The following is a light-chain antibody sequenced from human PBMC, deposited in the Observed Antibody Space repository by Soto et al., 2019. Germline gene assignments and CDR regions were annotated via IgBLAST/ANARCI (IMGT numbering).Light chain of an antibody. CDR3: PQYDSSTLT. CDR1: QSVSSSY. J-gene: IGKJ4*02. V-gene: IGKV3-20*01. Sequence: EIVLTQSPGTLSLSPGERATLSRRASQSVSSSYLAWYQQKPGQAPRLLIYAASSRATGIPDRFSGSGSGTDFTHTRSRMEPKNSAADYLPQYDSSTLT. CDR2: AAS.